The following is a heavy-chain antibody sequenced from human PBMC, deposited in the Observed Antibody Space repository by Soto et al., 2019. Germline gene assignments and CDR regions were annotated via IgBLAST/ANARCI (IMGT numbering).Heavy chain of an antibody. CDR1: GYTFTGYY. V-gene: IGHV1-2*04. J-gene: IGHJ6*02. D-gene: IGHD2-2*02. CDR2: LNPNSGGT. CDR3: ARGRVVVPAAIVGYYYYGMDV. Sequence: ASVKVSCKASGYTFTGYYMHRVRQAPGQGLEWMGWLNPNSGGTNYAQKFQGWVTMTRDTSISTAYMELSRLRSDDTAVYYCARGRVVVPAAIVGYYYYGMDVWGQGTTVTVSS.